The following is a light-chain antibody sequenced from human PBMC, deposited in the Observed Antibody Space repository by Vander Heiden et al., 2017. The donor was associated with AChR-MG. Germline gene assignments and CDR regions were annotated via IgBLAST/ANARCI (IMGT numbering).Light chain of an antibody. J-gene: IGKJ3*01. CDR2: GAS. V-gene: IGKV3-20*01. CDR1: QNLISNY. Sequence: EIVLTQSPGTLSLSPGERATLPCRASQNLISNYLAWYQQKPGQAPRLLIYGASNRATGIPDRFSGGGSGTDFTLTIRRLEPEDFAVYYCQQYGSSPFIFGPGTKVDIK. CDR3: QQYGSSPFI.